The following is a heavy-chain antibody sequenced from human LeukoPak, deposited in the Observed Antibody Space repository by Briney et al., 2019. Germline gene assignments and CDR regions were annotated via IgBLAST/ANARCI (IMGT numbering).Heavy chain of an antibody. Sequence: ETLSLTCTVSGGSISSYYWSWIRQPPGKGLEWIGYINYSGTTNYNPSLKSRVTISVDTSKNQFSLKLTSVTAADTAVYYCARHGVHSSYYYGLDVWGQGTTVTVSS. D-gene: IGHD3-10*01. CDR1: GGSISSYY. V-gene: IGHV4-59*08. J-gene: IGHJ6*02. CDR2: INYSGTT. CDR3: ARHGVHSSYYYGLDV.